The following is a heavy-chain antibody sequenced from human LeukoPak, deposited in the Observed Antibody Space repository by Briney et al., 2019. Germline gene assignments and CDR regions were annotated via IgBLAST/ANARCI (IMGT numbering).Heavy chain of an antibody. Sequence: GGSLRLSCAASGFTFSSYSMNWVRQAPGKGLEWVSSISSSSSYIYYADSVKGRFTISRDNAKNSLYLQMNSLRAEDTAVYYCARDGNWNYFGRFDYWGQGTLVIVSS. D-gene: IGHD1-7*01. CDR3: ARDGNWNYFGRFDY. V-gene: IGHV3-21*01. CDR2: ISSSSSYI. J-gene: IGHJ4*02. CDR1: GFTFSSYS.